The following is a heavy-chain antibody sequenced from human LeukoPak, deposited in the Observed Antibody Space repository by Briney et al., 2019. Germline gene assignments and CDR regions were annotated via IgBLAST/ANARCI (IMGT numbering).Heavy chain of an antibody. J-gene: IGHJ5*02. Sequence: GGSLRLSCAASGFTFSSYSMNWVRQAPGKGLEWVANIKQDGSEKYYLDSVKGRFTISRDNAKNLLYLQMNSLRTEDTALYYCARGGTELVIPTSWGQGTLVTVSS. CDR3: ARGGTELVIPTS. D-gene: IGHD3-9*01. CDR1: GFTFSSYS. V-gene: IGHV3-7*01. CDR2: IKQDGSEK.